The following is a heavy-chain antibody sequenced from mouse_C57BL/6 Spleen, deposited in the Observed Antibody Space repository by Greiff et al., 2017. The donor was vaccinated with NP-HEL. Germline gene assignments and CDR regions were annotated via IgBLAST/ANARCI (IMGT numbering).Heavy chain of an antibody. J-gene: IGHJ2*01. CDR1: GYAFTNYL. D-gene: IGHD2-2*01. CDR3: AREGEGYGDY. CDR2: INPGSGGT. V-gene: IGHV1-54*01. Sequence: QVQLKESGAELVRPGTSVKVSCKASGYAFTNYLIEWVKQRPGQGLEWIGVINPGSGGTNYNEKFKGKATLTADKSSSTAYMQLSSLTSEDSAVYFCAREGEGYGDYWGQGTTLTVSS.